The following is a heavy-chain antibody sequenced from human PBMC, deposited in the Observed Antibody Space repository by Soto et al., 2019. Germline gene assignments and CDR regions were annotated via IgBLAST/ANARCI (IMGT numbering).Heavy chain of an antibody. CDR2: ISYDGSNK. J-gene: IGHJ3*02. Sequence: GGSLRLSCAASGFTFSSYAMHWVRQAPGMGLEWVAVISYDGSNKYYADSVKGRFTISRDNSKNTLYLQMNSLRAEDTAVYYCAREEENTYYYDSSGYYYGAGAFDIWGQGTMVTVSS. D-gene: IGHD3-22*01. V-gene: IGHV3-30-3*01. CDR3: AREEENTYYYDSSGYYYGAGAFDI. CDR1: GFTFSSYA.